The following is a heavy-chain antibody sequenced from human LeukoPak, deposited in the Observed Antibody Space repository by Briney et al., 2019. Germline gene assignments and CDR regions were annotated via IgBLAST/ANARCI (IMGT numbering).Heavy chain of an antibody. CDR1: GFTVSNNY. Sequence: PGGSLRLSCAASGFTVSNNYMSWVRQXXXXXXXXVSISYSDSNTNYADSVKGRFTIPRDTSQNTLSLQMNSLRAEDTAVYYCVRKNRDFNAAFDIWGQGTVVTVSS. CDR2: SYSDSNT. V-gene: IGHV3-53*01. D-gene: IGHD1-14*01. J-gene: IGHJ3*02. CDR3: VRKNRDFNAAFDI.